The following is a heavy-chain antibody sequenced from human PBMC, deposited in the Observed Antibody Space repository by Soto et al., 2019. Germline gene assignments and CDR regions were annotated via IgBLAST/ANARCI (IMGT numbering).Heavy chain of an antibody. Sequence: QVQLVQSGGGVVQPGRSLRLSCAVSGFTFSSYGMHWVRQAPGKGLEWVAVISYDGSNKYYADSVKGRFTISRDHSNNTLYLQMNSLRAEDTAVYYCAKGFYCSSTSCYPVGMDVWGQGTTVTVSS. CDR1: GFTFSSYG. J-gene: IGHJ6*02. V-gene: IGHV3-30*18. CDR3: AKGFYCSSTSCYPVGMDV. CDR2: ISYDGSNK. D-gene: IGHD2-2*01.